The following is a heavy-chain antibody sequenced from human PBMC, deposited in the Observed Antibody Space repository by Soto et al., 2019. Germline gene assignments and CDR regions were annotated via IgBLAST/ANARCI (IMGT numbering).Heavy chain of an antibody. D-gene: IGHD3-10*01. V-gene: IGHV3-23*01. CDR1: GFTFSSYA. CDR2: ISGSGGST. J-gene: IGHJ6*02. CDR3: AKDVKYGSGSYYYYYGMDV. Sequence: EVQLLESGGGLVQPGGSLRLSCAASGFTFSSYAMSWVRQAPGKGLEWVSAISGSGGSTYYADSVKGRFTISRDNSKNRLYLQMNSLRAEDTAVYYCAKDVKYGSGSYYYYYGMDVWGQGTTVTVSS.